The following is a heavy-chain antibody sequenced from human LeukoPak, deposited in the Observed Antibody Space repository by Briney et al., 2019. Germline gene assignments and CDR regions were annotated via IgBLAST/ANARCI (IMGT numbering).Heavy chain of an antibody. V-gene: IGHV3-21*01. D-gene: IGHD3-3*02. CDR2: ISSSSSYI. CDR1: GFTFSSYS. CDR3: ARDPPIYQGISSYYYGMDV. Sequence: GGSLRLSCAASGFTFSSYSMNWVRQAPGKGLEWVSSISSSSSYIYNADSVKGRFTISRDNAKNSLYLQMNSLRAEDTAVYYCARDPPIYQGISSYYYGMDVWGQGTTVTVSS. J-gene: IGHJ6*02.